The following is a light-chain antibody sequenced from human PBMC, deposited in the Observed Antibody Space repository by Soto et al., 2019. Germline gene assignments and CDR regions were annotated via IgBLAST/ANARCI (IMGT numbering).Light chain of an antibody. CDR3: QQYNNWPPLT. Sequence: MTQSPVTLSVSPGERATLSCRASQFIGSNLAWYQQKPAQPPRLLIYDASTRATGIPARFSGSGSGTEFTLTISSLQSEDFAVYYCQQYNNWPPLTFGGGTKVDFK. V-gene: IGKV3-15*01. CDR2: DAS. CDR1: QFIGSN. J-gene: IGKJ4*01.